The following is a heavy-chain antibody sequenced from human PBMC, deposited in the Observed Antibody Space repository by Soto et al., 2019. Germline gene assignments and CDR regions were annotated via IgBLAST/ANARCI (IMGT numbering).Heavy chain of an antibody. V-gene: IGHV3-21*01. D-gene: IGHD3-10*01. CDR1: GFTFSSYS. CDR2: ISSSSSYI. J-gene: IGHJ6*02. Sequence: EVQLVESGGGLVKPGGSLRLSCAASGFTFSSYSMNWVRQAPGKGLEWVSSISSSSSYIYYADSVKGRFTISRDNAKNSLYLQMNSRRAEDTAVYYCAREGGQPGSGPYYYYGMDVWGQGTTVTVSS. CDR3: AREGGQPGSGPYYYYGMDV.